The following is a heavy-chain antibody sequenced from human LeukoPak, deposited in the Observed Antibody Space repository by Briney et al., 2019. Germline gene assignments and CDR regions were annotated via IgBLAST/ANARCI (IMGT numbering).Heavy chain of an antibody. CDR1: GFTFSNYW. J-gene: IGHJ3*02. CDR3: ARGLTIFGVVNDAFDI. CDR2: SNSDGSST. V-gene: IGHV3-74*01. D-gene: IGHD3-3*01. Sequence: PGGSLRLSCAASGFTFSNYWMHWVRQAPGKGLVWVSLSNSDGSSTIYADSVKGRFTISRDNAKNTLYLQMNSLRAEDTAVYYCARGLTIFGVVNDAFDIWGQGTMVTVSS.